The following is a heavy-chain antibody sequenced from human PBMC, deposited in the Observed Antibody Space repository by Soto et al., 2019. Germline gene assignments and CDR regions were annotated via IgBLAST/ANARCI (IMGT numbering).Heavy chain of an antibody. CDR3: AKAGFYYDSSGYSH. CDR2: ISGSGGST. J-gene: IGHJ4*02. D-gene: IGHD3-22*01. Sequence: EVQLLESGGGLVQPGGSLRLSCAASGFTFSSYAMSWVRQAPGKGLEWVSAISGSGGSTYYADSVKCRFTISRDNSKNTLYLQMNSLRAEDTAVYYCAKAGFYYDSSGYSHWGQGTLVTVSS. CDR1: GFTFSSYA. V-gene: IGHV3-23*01.